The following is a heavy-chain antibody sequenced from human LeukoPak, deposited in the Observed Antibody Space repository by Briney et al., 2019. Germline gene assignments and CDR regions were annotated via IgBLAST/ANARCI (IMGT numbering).Heavy chain of an antibody. V-gene: IGHV4-31*03. D-gene: IGHD2-2*03. J-gene: IGHJ5*02. CDR3: ARGTNQSGYCRSTRRATNTWFDP. CDR1: GGSISSGGYY. CDR2: IYYSGST. Sequence: SETLSLTCTVSGGSISSGGYYWSWIRQHPGKGLEWIGYIYYSGSTYYNPSLKSRVTISVDTSKNQFSLKLSSVTAADTAVYYRARGTNQSGYCRSTRRATNTWFDPWRQGTLVTVYS.